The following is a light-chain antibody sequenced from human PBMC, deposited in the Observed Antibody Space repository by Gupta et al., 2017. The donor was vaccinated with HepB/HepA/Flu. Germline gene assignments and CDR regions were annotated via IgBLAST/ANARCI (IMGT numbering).Light chain of an antibody. Sequence: EIVMTQYPATLSVPPGERSTLSCRASQSVSSNLDWYQQTPGQAPRLLIYSASTRATGIPARFSGSGCGTGLALTLSSRRAEDVEVYNCQQNKNWPIPFTFGPGTKVDIK. CDR2: SAS. V-gene: IGKV3-15*01. CDR1: QSVSSN. CDR3: QQNKNWPIPFT. J-gene: IGKJ3*01.